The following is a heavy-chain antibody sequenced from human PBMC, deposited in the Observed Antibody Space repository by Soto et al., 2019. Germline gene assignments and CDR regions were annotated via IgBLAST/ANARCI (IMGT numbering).Heavy chain of an antibody. D-gene: IGHD5-12*01. J-gene: IGHJ5*02. V-gene: IGHV4-34*01. Sequence: SETLSLTCAVYGGSFSGYYYNWVRQPPGKGLEWIGEINRSGITNYNPSPKSRVTMSVDTSKNQFSLKLSSVTAADTAVYYCTRGSLRGLLAPWGQGTLVTVSS. CDR3: TRGSLRGLLAP. CDR1: GGSFSGYY. CDR2: INRSGIT.